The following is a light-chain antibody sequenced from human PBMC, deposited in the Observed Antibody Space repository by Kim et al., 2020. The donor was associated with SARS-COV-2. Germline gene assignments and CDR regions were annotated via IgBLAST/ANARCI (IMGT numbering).Light chain of an antibody. V-gene: IGLV6-57*04. J-gene: IGLJ2*01. CDR2: EDD. Sequence: NFTLTQPHSVSESPGKTVTISCTRSSGSIDDNYVQWYQQRPGGVPTTVIYEDDQRPSGVSDRFSGSIDNSSNSASLTISGLRTEDEADYYCQSYNRDNVLLGGGPQLTVL. CDR3: QSYNRDNVL. CDR1: SGSIDDNY.